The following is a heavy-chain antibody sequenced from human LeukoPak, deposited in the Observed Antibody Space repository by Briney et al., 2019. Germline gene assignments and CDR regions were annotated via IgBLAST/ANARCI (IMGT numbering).Heavy chain of an antibody. CDR3: ARHNYDFWSVYMDV. CDR2: IKQDGSEK. D-gene: IGHD3-3*01. V-gene: IGHV3-7*01. Sequence: ETLSLTCAVYGGSFSGYYWSWVRQAPGKGLEWLANIKQDGSEKYYVDSVKGRFTISRDNAKNSLYLQMNSLRAEDTAVYYCARHNYDFWSVYMDVWGKGTTVTVSS. CDR1: GGSFSGYY. J-gene: IGHJ6*03.